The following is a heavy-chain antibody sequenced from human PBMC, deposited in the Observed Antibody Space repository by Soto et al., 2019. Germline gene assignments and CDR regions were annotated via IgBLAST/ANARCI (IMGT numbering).Heavy chain of an antibody. CDR2: IYWDDDK. J-gene: IGHJ4*02. D-gene: IGHD3-10*01. Sequence: QITLKESGPTLVKTTQTLTLTCTFTGFSLSTSGVGVGWIRQPPGKALELIALIYWDDDKRYSPSLKSRLTITKDTSKNQVVLTMTTMDPMDTATYYCAHNGVRQFGEFSYRRFDFSGQGTLVTVSS. CDR1: GFSLSTSGVG. V-gene: IGHV2-5*02. CDR3: AHNGVRQFGEFSYRRFDF.